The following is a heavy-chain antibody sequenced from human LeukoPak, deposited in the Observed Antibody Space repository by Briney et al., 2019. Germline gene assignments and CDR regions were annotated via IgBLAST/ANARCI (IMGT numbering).Heavy chain of an antibody. J-gene: IGHJ4*02. CDR2: IKQDGSEK. V-gene: IGHV3-7*01. D-gene: IGHD3-22*01. CDR3: ASHENDYYDSSGYYY. Sequence: PGGSLRLSCAASGFTFSSYWMSWVRQAPGKGQEWVANIKQDGSEKYYVDSVKGRFTISRDNAKNSLYLQMNSLRAEDTAVYYCASHENDYYDSSGYYYWGQGTLVTVSS. CDR1: GFTFSSYW.